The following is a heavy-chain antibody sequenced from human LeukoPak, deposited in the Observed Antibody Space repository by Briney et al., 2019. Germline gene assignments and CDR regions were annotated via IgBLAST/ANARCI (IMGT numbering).Heavy chain of an antibody. CDR2: ISYDGSNK. V-gene: IGHV3-30*18. J-gene: IGHJ6*02. CDR3: AKGGWDTAMGDSYYYYGMDV. Sequence: AGGSLRLSCAASGFTFSRSGMQWVRQAPGKGLEWVAVISYDGSNKYYADSVKGRFTISRDNSKNTLNLQMNSLRADDTAVYYCAKGGWDTAMGDSYYYYGMDVWGQGTTVTVSS. CDR1: GFTFSRSG. D-gene: IGHD5-18*01.